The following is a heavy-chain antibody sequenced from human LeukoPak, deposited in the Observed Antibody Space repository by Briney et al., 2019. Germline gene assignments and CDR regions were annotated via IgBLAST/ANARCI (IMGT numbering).Heavy chain of an antibody. J-gene: IGHJ4*02. CDR3: ARDPRIDYYDSSGYSN. Sequence: SETLSLTCTVSGGSISSSSYFWGWIRQPPGKGLEWIGSIYYSGSTYYNPSLKSRVTISVDTSKNQFSLKLSSVTAADTAVYYCARDPRIDYYDSSGYSNWGQGTLVTVSS. CDR2: IYYSGST. CDR1: GGSISSSSYF. D-gene: IGHD3-22*01. V-gene: IGHV4-39*07.